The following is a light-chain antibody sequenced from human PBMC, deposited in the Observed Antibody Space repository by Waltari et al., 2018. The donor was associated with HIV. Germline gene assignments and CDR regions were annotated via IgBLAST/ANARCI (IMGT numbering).Light chain of an antibody. CDR2: SND. Sequence: QSVLTQPPSASGTPGQRVTISCSGSSSNIRSNTVSWYQQLPGTAPKLLIYSNDQRPSVVTDRCSGAKSGTSASRAISGLHSEYWAHYYRAAWDDSLNGWVLGEGTKLTVL. J-gene: IGLJ3*02. CDR1: SSNIRSNT. V-gene: IGLV1-44*01. CDR3: AAWDDSLNGWV.